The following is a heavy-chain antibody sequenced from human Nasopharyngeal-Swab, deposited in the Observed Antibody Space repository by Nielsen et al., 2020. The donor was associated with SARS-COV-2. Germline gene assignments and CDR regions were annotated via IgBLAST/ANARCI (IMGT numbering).Heavy chain of an antibody. CDR1: GFTFSSYA. V-gene: IGHV3-30*04. Sequence: GESLKISCAASGFTFSSYAMHWVRQAPGKGPERVAVISYDGSNKYYADSVKGRFTISRDNSKNTLYLQMNSLRAEDTAVYYCASKFCANGVCNLFWFDPWGQGSLVTVSS. J-gene: IGHJ5*02. D-gene: IGHD2-8*01. CDR2: ISYDGSNK. CDR3: ASKFCANGVCNLFWFDP.